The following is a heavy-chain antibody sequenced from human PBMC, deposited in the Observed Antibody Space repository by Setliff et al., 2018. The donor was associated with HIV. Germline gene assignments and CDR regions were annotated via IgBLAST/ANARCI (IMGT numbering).Heavy chain of an antibody. J-gene: IGHJ3*02. CDR3: ARLSPLRAFDI. CDR1: GGSISSSTYY. V-gene: IGHV4-39*01. CDR2: IFYRGTT. Sequence: PSETLSLTCTVSGGSISSSTYYWGWIRQPPGKGLEWIGRIFYRGTTYDNSSLKSRLTMSVDTSKNQFSLRLTFLTAADTAFYYCARLSPLRAFDIWGQGTMVTVSS.